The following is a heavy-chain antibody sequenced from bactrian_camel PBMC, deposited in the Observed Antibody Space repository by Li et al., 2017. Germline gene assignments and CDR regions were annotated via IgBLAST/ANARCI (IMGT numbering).Heavy chain of an antibody. CDR1: GYTYNRYC. J-gene: IGHJ4*01. Sequence: VQLVESGGGSVKAGGSLTLTCVASGYTYNRYCMGWFRDAPGKEREGVAAIVFGGAAPYYHTSVKGRFTISQDNSKTTVYLQMTNLKPEDTAMYYCALDPCNGVYGGSWYDDMDRWKHLGQGTQVTVS. D-gene: IGHD6*01. CDR3: ALDPCNGVYGGSWYDDMDRWKH. V-gene: IGHV3S40*01. CDR2: IVFGGAAP.